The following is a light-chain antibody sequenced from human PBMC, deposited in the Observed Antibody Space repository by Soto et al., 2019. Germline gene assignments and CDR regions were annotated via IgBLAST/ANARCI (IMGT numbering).Light chain of an antibody. J-gene: IGLJ2*01. CDR2: GNS. V-gene: IGLV1-40*01. CDR1: SSNIGAGYD. CDR3: QSYDSSLSAL. Sequence: QSVLTQPPSVSGAPGQRVTISCTGSSSNIGAGYDVLWYQQLPGTAPKLLIYGNSNRPSGVPDRFSGSKSGTSASLAITGLQADDEADYYCQSYDSSLSALFGGGTKVTVL.